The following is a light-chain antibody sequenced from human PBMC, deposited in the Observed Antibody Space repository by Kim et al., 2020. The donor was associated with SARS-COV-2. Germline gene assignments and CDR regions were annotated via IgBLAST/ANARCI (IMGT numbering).Light chain of an antibody. CDR2: GAS. CDR3: QQYINWPFT. CDR1: QSVGTN. J-gene: IGKJ2*01. Sequence: SVSPGERATLSCRASQSVGTNLAWYQQKPGQAPRLLISGASTRATGIPARFSGSGSGTEFTLTISSLQSEDFAAYHCQQYINWPFTFGQGTKLEIK. V-gene: IGKV3-15*01.